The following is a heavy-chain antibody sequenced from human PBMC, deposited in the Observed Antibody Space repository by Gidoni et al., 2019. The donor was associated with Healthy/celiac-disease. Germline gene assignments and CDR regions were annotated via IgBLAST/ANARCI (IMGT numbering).Heavy chain of an antibody. V-gene: IGHV3-53*02. Sequence: VQRVETGEGVIQPGGSLSLSCAASGLTVSRNYMSWVRQAQGKGLECVSVSYSGGSTYYAASVKVRFTLSRDNSRNTLYRQMNSLRAEDTAVYYCARAPSGDYFDYWGQGTLVPVSS. D-gene: IGHD4-17*01. J-gene: IGHJ4*02. CDR3: ARAPSGDYFDY. CDR2: SYSGGST. CDR1: GLTVSRNY.